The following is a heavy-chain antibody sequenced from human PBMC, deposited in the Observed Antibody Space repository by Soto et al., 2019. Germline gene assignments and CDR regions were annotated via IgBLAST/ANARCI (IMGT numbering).Heavy chain of an antibody. Sequence: QVQLQQWGAGLLKPMETLSLTCAVYGGSFSGYYWSWIRQPPGKGLEWIGEVNHSGSTNYNPSLKSRVTISVDTSKKQFSLKLSSVTAADTAVYYCARGGYSGLSYWGQGTLVTVSS. CDR3: ARGGYSGLSY. D-gene: IGHD6-13*01. V-gene: IGHV4-34*01. J-gene: IGHJ4*02. CDR2: VNHSGST. CDR1: GGSFSGYY.